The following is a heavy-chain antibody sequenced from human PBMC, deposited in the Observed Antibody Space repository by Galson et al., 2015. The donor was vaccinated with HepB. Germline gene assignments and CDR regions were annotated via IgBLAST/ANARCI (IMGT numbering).Heavy chain of an antibody. J-gene: IGHJ6*02. CDR1: GRSFNSFT. CDR2: FIPRLDRA. D-gene: IGHD2-2*01. Sequence: SVKVSCKASGRSFNSFTFSWVRQAPGQGLEWMGEFIPRLDRAKYTQQFQGRVTITADKSTATVFMDLRSLRYDYTTKYYCARGRVEEVVIIPGAVNHPRISYGLDVWGQGTTVTVSS. V-gene: IGHV1-69*10. CDR3: ARGRVEEVVIIPGAVNHPRISYGLDV.